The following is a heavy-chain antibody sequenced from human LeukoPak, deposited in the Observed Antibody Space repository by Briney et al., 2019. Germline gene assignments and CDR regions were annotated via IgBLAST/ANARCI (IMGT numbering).Heavy chain of an antibody. CDR2: THHSGST. V-gene: IGHV4-34*01. Sequence: SETLSLTCAVYGESFSGYYFTWIRQPPGKGLEWIGETHHSGSTSYNPSLKSRVTISLDASKNQISLRLRSVTAADTAVYYCARGQVAGYYFDYWGQGTLVTVSS. CDR3: ARGQVAGYYFDY. J-gene: IGHJ4*02. CDR1: GESFSGYY. D-gene: IGHD6-19*01.